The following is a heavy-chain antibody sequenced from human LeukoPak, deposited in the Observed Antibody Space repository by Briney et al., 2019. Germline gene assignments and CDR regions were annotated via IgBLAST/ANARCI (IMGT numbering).Heavy chain of an antibody. D-gene: IGHD5-18*01. J-gene: IGHJ5*02. Sequence: GESLRISCKGSGYSFTSYWISWVRQMPGKGLEWMGRIDPSDSYTNYSPSFQGHVTISADKSISTAYLQWSSLKASDTAMYYCARDKGDGYSYSPYNRFDPWGQGTLVTVSS. CDR3: ARDKGDGYSYSPYNRFDP. CDR1: GYSFTSYW. V-gene: IGHV5-10-1*01. CDR2: IDPSDSYT.